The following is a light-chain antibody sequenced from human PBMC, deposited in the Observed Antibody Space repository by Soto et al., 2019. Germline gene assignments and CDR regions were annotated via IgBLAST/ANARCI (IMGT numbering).Light chain of an antibody. V-gene: IGKV3-11*01. J-gene: IGKJ5*01. Sequence: EIVLTQSPATLSLSPGERATLSCRASQSVSSYLAWYQQKPGQAPRLLIYDASNRATGIPARFSGSGSGTDFTLTISSLEPEDFAVYYCQQRSNGGVTFGQGTRLEI. CDR1: QSVSSY. CDR2: DAS. CDR3: QQRSNGGVT.